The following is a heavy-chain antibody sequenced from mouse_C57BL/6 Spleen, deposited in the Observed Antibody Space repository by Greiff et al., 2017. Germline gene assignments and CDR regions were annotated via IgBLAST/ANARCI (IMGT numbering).Heavy chain of an antibody. CDR3: ARRDCYDGYCDFDV. CDR2: ISSGSSTI. Sequence: DVKLVESGGGLVKPGGSLKLSCAASGFHFSDYGMHWVRQAPEKGLEWVAYISSGSSTIYYADTVKGRFTIARDNAKNTLFLQMTWLRSEDTAMYYCARRDCYDGYCDFDVWGTGTTGTVSS. D-gene: IGHD2-12*01. CDR1: GFHFSDYG. V-gene: IGHV5-17*01. J-gene: IGHJ1*03.